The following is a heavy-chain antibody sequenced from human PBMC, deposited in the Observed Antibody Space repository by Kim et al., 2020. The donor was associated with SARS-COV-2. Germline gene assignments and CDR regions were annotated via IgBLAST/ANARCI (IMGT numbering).Heavy chain of an antibody. D-gene: IGHD3-10*01. CDR2: DGSEK. J-gene: IGHJ4*02. V-gene: IGHV3-7*01. CDR3: VRGSRDY. Sequence: DGSEKYYGDSVRGRFTISRDNAKNSLYLQMKSLRAEDTAMYYCVRGSRDYWGQGTLVTVSS.